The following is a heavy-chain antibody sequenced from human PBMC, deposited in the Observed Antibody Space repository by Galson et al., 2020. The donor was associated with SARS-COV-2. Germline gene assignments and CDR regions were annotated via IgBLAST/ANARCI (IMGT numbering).Heavy chain of an antibody. D-gene: IGHD3-22*01. V-gene: IGHV4-34*01. CDR2: VTHRGST. CDR1: GGSHSNYY. CDR3: ARGTRDITMIVVVMTAVSCHFDL. Sequence: SQASETLYLTCAVYGGSHSNYYWSWIRQHPGRGLEWNGEVTHRGSTSYNQSPERSVRISLDASKKQFSLKLSPVTAAVSGVYYCARGTRDITMIVVVMTAVSCHFDLWGQGSLVTVSS. J-gene: IGHJ4*02.